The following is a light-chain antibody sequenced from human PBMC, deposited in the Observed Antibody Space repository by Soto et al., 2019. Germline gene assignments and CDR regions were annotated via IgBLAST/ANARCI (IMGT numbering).Light chain of an antibody. CDR2: EVN. CDR3: SSYAGSNNLV. Sequence: QSALTQPPSASGSPGQSVTISCTGTSSDIGGYDYVSWYQQHPGKAPKLIIYEVNKRPSGVPDRFSGSKSDNTASLTVSGLQAEDEADYYCSSYAGSNNLVFAGGTKLTVL. CDR1: SSDIGGYDY. J-gene: IGLJ3*02. V-gene: IGLV2-8*01.